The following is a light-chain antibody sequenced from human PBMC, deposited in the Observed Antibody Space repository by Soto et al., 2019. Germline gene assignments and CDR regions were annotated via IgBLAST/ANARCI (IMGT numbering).Light chain of an antibody. CDR1: QSVSNY. V-gene: IGKV3-11*01. Sequence: EIVLTQSPTTLSLSPGERATLSCRASQSVSNYLAWYQQKPGQAPRLLIYDASNRATGIPARFSGSGSGTDFTLTISSLEPEDFAVYYCQQRSNWPSITFGQGTRLEIK. CDR3: QQRSNWPSIT. J-gene: IGKJ5*01. CDR2: DAS.